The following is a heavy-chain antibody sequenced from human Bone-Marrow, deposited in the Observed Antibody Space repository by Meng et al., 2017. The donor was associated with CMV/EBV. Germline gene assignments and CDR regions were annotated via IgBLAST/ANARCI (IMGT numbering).Heavy chain of an antibody. J-gene: IGHJ2*01. CDR2: ISGSGGST. V-gene: IGHV3-23*01. Sequence: GESLKISCAASGFTFSSYAMSWVRQAPGKGLEWVSAISGSGGSTYYADSVKGRFTISRDNSKNTLYLQMNSLRAEDTAVYYCARDYCSGGSCYSGYWYLDLWGRGTLVTVSS. CDR3: ARDYCSGGSCYSGYWYLDL. D-gene: IGHD2-15*01. CDR1: GFTFSSYA.